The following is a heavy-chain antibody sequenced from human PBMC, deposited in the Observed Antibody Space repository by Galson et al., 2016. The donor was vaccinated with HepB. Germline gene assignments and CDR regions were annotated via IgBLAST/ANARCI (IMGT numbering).Heavy chain of an antibody. CDR3: ARSPGADRSADHYYMDV. D-gene: IGHD3-16*02. J-gene: IGHJ6*03. CDR1: GYMFTEYY. Sequence: SVKVSCKASGYMFTEYYMHWVRQAPGQGLEWMGIIHPNGGHTDYAQTFKGRVTMTRDTSTSTVYMDLSSLRSEDTAVYYCARSPGADRSADHYYMDVWGKGTTVIVSS. V-gene: IGHV1-46*01. CDR2: IHPNGGHT.